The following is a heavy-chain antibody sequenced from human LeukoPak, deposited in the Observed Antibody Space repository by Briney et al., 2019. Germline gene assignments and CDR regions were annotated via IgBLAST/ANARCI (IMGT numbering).Heavy chain of an antibody. Sequence: PGGSLRLSCAASGFTFSSYWMSWVRQAPGKGLEWVANIREDGNEKYYADSVKGQFTISRDNAKNSLFLQMDSLRAGDTAVYYCARDLAGHYYGSGSSFDYWGQGALVTVSS. CDR2: IREDGNEK. D-gene: IGHD3-10*01. V-gene: IGHV3-7*01. CDR1: GFTFSSYW. CDR3: ARDLAGHYYGSGSSFDY. J-gene: IGHJ4*02.